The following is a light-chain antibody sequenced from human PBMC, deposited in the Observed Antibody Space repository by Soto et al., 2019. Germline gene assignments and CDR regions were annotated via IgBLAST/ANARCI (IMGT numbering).Light chain of an antibody. CDR1: QSVSSY. J-gene: IGKJ2*01. Sequence: EIVLTQSPATLSLSPGERATLSCRASQSVSSYLAWYQQKPGQAPRLLIYDASNRATGIPARFSGGGSGTDFTLTISGLEPEDFAVYYCQQRFNWPRFTFAQGTKLEIK. V-gene: IGKV3-11*01. CDR3: QQRFNWPRFT. CDR2: DAS.